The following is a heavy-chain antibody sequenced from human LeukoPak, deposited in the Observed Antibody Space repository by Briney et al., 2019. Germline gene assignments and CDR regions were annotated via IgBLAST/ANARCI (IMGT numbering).Heavy chain of an antibody. CDR1: GYSISSGYY. J-gene: IGHJ4*02. V-gene: IGHV4-38-2*02. CDR2: IYHSGST. Sequence: PSETLSLTCTVSGYSISSGYYWGWIRQPPGKGLEWIGSIYHSGSTYYNASLQSRVTISIETSKNQISLRLNSVTAADTAMYYCAKSGGYGLIDCWGQGTLVTVSS. D-gene: IGHD1-26*01. CDR3: AKSGGYGLIDC.